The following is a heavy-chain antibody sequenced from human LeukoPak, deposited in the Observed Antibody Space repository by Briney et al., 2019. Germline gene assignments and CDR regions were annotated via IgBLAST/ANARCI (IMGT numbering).Heavy chain of an antibody. CDR3: AKGQTWYNWNYFGDWFDP. V-gene: IGHV1-2*02. Sequence: ASVKVSCKASGDTFSSYYMHWVRQAPGQGLEWMGWINPNSGGTNYAQKFQGRVTMTRDTSISTAYMELSRLRSDDTAVYYCAKGQTWYNWNYFGDWFDPWGQGTLVTVSS. CDR2: INPNSGGT. CDR1: GDTFSSYY. J-gene: IGHJ5*02. D-gene: IGHD1-7*01.